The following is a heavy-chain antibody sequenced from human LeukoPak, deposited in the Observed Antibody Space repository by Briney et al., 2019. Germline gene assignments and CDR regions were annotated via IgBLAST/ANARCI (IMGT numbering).Heavy chain of an antibody. CDR2: INHSGST. Sequence: SETLSLTCAVYGGSFSGYCWSWIRQPPGKGLEWIGEINHSGSTNYNPSLKSRVTISVDTSKNQFSLKLSSVTAADTAVYYCARARTTVTTDYWGQGTLVTVSS. J-gene: IGHJ4*02. CDR3: ARARTTVTTDY. CDR1: GGSFSGYC. V-gene: IGHV4-34*01. D-gene: IGHD4-17*01.